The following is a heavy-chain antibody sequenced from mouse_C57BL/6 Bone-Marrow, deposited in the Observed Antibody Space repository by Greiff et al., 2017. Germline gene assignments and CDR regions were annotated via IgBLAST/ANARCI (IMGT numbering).Heavy chain of an antibody. V-gene: IGHV1-81*01. CDR3: ARGTTVVAEGFAY. CDR2: IYPRSGNT. J-gene: IGHJ3*01. Sequence: VQLQQSGAELARPGASVKLSCKASGYTFTSYGISWVKQRTGQGLEWIGEIYPRSGNTYYNEKFKGKATLTADKSSSTAYMELRSRTSEDSAVYFCARGTTVVAEGFAYWGQGTLVTVSA. CDR1: GYTFTSYG. D-gene: IGHD1-1*01.